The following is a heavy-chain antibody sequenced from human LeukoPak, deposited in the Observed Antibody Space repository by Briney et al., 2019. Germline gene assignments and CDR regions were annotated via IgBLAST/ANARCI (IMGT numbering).Heavy chain of an antibody. CDR3: ARSRSVITTTIIVIRRPWFDP. Sequence: ASVKVSCKASGYTFTGYYMHWVRQATGQGLEWMGWINPNSGGTNYAQKFQGRVTMTRDTSISTAYMELSRLRSDDTAVYYCARSRSVITTTIIVIRRPWFDPWGQGTLVTVSS. CDR1: GYTFTGYY. V-gene: IGHV1-2*02. CDR2: INPNSGGT. J-gene: IGHJ5*02. D-gene: IGHD3-22*01.